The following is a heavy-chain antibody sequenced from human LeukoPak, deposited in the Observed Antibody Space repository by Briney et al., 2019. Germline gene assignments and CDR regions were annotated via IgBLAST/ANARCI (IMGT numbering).Heavy chain of an antibody. J-gene: IGHJ4*02. Sequence: QPGGSLRLSCAASGSSFSTYGMHWVRQAPGKGLEWVAFIRYDGSNKYDADSAKGRFTISRDNSKNTLYLQMNSLRAEDTAVYYCARDQGTVFGYFTYWGQGTLVTVSS. D-gene: IGHD3-3*01. CDR3: ARDQGTVFGYFTY. CDR2: IRYDGSNK. V-gene: IGHV3-30*02. CDR1: GSSFSTYG.